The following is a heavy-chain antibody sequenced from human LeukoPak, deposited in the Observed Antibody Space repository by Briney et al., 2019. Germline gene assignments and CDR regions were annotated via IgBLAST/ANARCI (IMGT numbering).Heavy chain of an antibody. D-gene: IGHD3-3*01. CDR3: AKDRDHIENDLLRFLEWSPFDY. CDR2: INPSGGST. J-gene: IGHJ4*02. Sequence: ASVKVSCKASGYTFTSYYMHWVRQAPGQGLEWMGIINPSGGSTSYAQKFQGRVTMTRDTSTSTVYMELSSLRSEDTAVYYCAKDRDHIENDLLRFLEWSPFDYWGQGTLVTVSS. CDR1: GYTFTSYY. V-gene: IGHV1-46*01.